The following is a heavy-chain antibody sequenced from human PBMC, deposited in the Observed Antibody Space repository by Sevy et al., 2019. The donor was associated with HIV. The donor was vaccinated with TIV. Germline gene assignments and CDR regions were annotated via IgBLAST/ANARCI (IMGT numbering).Heavy chain of an antibody. CDR3: ARDRIPWELQNNWFDP. Sequence: GGSLRLSCAASGFTFSSYGMHWARQAPGKGLEWVAVIWYDGSNKYYADSVKGRFTISRDNSKNTLYLQMNSLRAEDTAVYYCARDRIPWELQNNWFDPWGQGTLVTVSS. J-gene: IGHJ5*02. CDR2: IWYDGSNK. CDR1: GFTFSSYG. D-gene: IGHD1-26*01. V-gene: IGHV3-33*01.